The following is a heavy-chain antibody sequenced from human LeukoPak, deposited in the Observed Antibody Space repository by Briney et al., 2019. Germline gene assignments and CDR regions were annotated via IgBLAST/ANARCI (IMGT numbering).Heavy chain of an antibody. CDR1: GFTSSSYT. Sequence: PGGSLRLSCAASGFTSSSYTMNWVRQGPGKGLEWVSSISSSSSYIYYADSLKGRFTVSRDNAKNSLYLQMNGLRVEDTAVYYCATARDVYRKWFDSWGQGTLVTVSS. CDR2: ISSSSSYI. V-gene: IGHV3-21*01. CDR3: ATARDVYRKWFDS. D-gene: IGHD5-24*01. J-gene: IGHJ5*01.